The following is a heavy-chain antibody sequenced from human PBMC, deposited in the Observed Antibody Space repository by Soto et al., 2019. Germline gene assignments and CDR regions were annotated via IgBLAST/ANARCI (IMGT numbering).Heavy chain of an antibody. J-gene: IGHJ4*02. Sequence: QVQLQESGPGLVKPSETLSLTCSVSDGSISSYYWGWIRQPPGKGLEWIGNIVYTGSTNYNPSLKSRVTISVDTSKNQFSLRLSSVTAADTAVYYCARLSPIGNNWNYFDFWGQGTLVTVSS. CDR1: DGSISSYY. CDR2: IVYTGST. V-gene: IGHV4-59*01. D-gene: IGHD1-1*01. CDR3: ARLSPIGNNWNYFDF.